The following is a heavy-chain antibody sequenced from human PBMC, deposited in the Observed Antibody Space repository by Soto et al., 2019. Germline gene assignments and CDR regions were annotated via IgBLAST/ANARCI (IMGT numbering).Heavy chain of an antibody. V-gene: IGHV3-21*01. Sequence: GGSLRLSCAASGFTFSSYSMNWVRQAPGKGLEWVSSISSSSSYIYYADSVKGRFTISRDNAKNSQYLQMNSLRAEDTAVYYCVGPRSGHDSLFDYWGQGTLVNVSS. CDR1: GFTFSSYS. CDR3: VGPRSGHDSLFDY. J-gene: IGHJ4*02. CDR2: ISSSSSYI. D-gene: IGHD5-12*01.